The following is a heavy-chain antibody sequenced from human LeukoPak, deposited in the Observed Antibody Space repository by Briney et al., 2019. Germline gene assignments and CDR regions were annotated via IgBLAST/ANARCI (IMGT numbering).Heavy chain of an antibody. Sequence: PSETLSLTCTVSGGSINGYYFSWIRQPPGKGLEWIGSISYGGSTYYNPSLKSRVTIYVDTSKNQVSLKLTSVTAADTAMYYCAGYYYDSSGYLGCGQGTLVTVSS. D-gene: IGHD3-22*01. CDR3: AGYYYDSSGYLG. CDR2: ISYGGST. CDR1: GGSINGYY. J-gene: IGHJ4*02. V-gene: IGHV4-59*05.